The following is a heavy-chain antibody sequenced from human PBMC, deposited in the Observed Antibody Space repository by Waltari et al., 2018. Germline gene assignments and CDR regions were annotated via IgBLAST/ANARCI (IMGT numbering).Heavy chain of an antibody. Sequence: QVQLQQWGAGLLKPSETLSLTCAVYGGSFSGYYWSWIRQSPGKGLEWIGEINHSGSTNYKPSLKGRVTISVDTSKNQFSLKVSSVTAADTAVYYCARQFSSGWYSEYWGQGTLVTVSS. CDR2: INHSGST. J-gene: IGHJ4*02. CDR3: ARQFSSGWYSEY. D-gene: IGHD6-19*01. V-gene: IGHV4-34*01. CDR1: GGSFSGYY.